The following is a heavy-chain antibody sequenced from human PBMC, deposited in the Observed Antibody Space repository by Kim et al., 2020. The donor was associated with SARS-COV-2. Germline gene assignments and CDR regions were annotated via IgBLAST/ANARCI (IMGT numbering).Heavy chain of an antibody. CDR2: IYYSRST. Sequence: TLSLTCTVSGGSISSGGYYWSWIRHHPGKGLEWIGYIYYSRSTYYNPSLKSRVTISVDTSKNQFSLKLSSVTAADTAVYYCARGLGGSGSYWHFQHWGQGTLVTVSS. CDR1: GGSISSGGYY. D-gene: IGHD3-10*01. CDR3: ARGLGGSGSYWHFQH. J-gene: IGHJ1*01. V-gene: IGHV4-31*03.